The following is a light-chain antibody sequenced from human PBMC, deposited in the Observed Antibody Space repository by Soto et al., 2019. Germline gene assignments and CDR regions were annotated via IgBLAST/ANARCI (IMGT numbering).Light chain of an antibody. CDR3: QQRASWPLT. CDR1: QSLGSF. J-gene: IGKJ4*01. Sequence: EIVLTQSPATLSFSPGERATLSCRASQSLGSFLAWYQQKPGQAPSLLIYDISNRATGIPARFSGSGSVTDFTLTISSLEPEGFAVYFCQQRASWPLTFGVGTQVQIK. CDR2: DIS. V-gene: IGKV3-11*01.